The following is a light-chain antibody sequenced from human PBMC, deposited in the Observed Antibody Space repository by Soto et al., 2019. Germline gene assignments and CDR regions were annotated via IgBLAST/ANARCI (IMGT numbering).Light chain of an antibody. CDR1: NIGSKS. V-gene: IGLV3-21*04. J-gene: IGLJ2*01. CDR3: QVWDSSSDHVV. CDR2: YDS. Sequence: SYELTQPPSVSMAPEKTARITCGGNNIGSKSVHWYQQKPGQAPVLVIYYDSDRPSGIPERFSGSNSGNTATLTISRVEAGDEADYYCQVWDSSSDHVVFGGGTKLTVL.